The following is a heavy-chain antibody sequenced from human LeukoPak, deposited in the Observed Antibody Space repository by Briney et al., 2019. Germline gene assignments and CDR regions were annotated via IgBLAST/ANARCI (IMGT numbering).Heavy chain of an antibody. CDR1: GGSISSGGYY. D-gene: IGHD3-10*01. CDR2: IYYSGST. V-gene: IGHV4-31*03. J-gene: IGHJ5*02. Sequence: SQTLSLTCTVSGGSISSGGYYWSWSRQHPGKGLEWIGYIYYSGSTYYNPSLKSRVTISVDTSKNQFSLKLSSVTAADTAVYYCARGRVRGVIAPYNWFDPWGQGTLVTVSS. CDR3: ARGRVRGVIAPYNWFDP.